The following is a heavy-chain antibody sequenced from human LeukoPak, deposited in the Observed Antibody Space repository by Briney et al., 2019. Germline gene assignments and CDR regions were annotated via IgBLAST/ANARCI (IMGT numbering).Heavy chain of an antibody. CDR1: GFTFSSCA. CDR2: ISYDGTNK. CDR3: APLGRDASNQIRYN. J-gene: IGHJ1*01. Sequence: GGSLRLSCAVSGFTFSSCAMHWVRQAPGKGLEWVAVISYDGTNKYYADSVKGRFTISRDNSKNTLYLQMNSLRAEDTAVYYCAPLGRDASNQIRYNWGQGTLVTVSS. V-gene: IGHV3-30-3*01. D-gene: IGHD5-24*01.